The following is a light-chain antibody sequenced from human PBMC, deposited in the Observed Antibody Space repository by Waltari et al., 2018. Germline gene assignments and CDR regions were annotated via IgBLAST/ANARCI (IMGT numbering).Light chain of an antibody. Sequence: SYELTQPPSLSVSPGQTASITCSGDKLGNQFASWYRQKPGQSPVVVIYRAKTRPSGIPERISGSNTGNTATLTISETQAMDEADYYWQAWDSSAVVFGGGTKLTVL. J-gene: IGLJ2*01. CDR3: QAWDSSAVV. CDR1: KLGNQF. CDR2: RAK. V-gene: IGLV3-1*01.